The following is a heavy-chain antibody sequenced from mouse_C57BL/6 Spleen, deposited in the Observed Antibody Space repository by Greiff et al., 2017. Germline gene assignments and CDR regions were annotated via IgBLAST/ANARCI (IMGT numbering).Heavy chain of an antibody. J-gene: IGHJ2*01. CDR1: GYSFTGYW. Sequence: QVQLQQSGAELMKPGASVKLSCKATGYSFTGYWIEWVKQRPGHGLEWIGEILPGSGSTNYNEKFKGKATLTVDKSSSTAYMELRSLTSEDTAVYYCARLWYYYGSSYFDYWGQGTTLTVSS. V-gene: IGHV1-9*01. D-gene: IGHD1-1*01. CDR3: ARLWYYYGSSYFDY. CDR2: ILPGSGST.